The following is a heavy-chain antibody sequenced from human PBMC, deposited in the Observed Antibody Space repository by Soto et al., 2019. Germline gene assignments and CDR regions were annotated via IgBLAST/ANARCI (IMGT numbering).Heavy chain of an antibody. CDR1: GGTFSSYT. CDR2: IIPILGIA. V-gene: IGHV1-69*08. D-gene: IGHD6-13*01. Sequence: QVQLVQSGAEVKKPGSSVKVSCKASGGTFSSYTISWVRQAPGQGLEWMGRIIPILGIANYAQKFQGRVTITADKSTSTAYMELRSLRSEDTAVYYCARDGSIAAANWFDPWGQGTLVTVSS. J-gene: IGHJ5*02. CDR3: ARDGSIAAANWFDP.